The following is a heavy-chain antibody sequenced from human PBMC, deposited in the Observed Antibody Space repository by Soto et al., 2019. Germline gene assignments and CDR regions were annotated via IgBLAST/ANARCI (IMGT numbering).Heavy chain of an antibody. CDR3: AKDLNGSGSFTSYYHYGMDV. CDR2: ISGSGRNT. J-gene: IGHJ6*02. CDR1: GFTFSNYA. Sequence: EVQMLESGGGLVHPGGSLRLSCAASGFTFSNYAMNWVRQAPGKGLEWVSSISGSGRNTYYADSVKGRLTISRDSSKNTLYLQMNSLRVEDTGVYYCAKDLNGSGSFTSYYHYGMDVGGQGTTVTVSS. V-gene: IGHV3-23*01. D-gene: IGHD3-10*01.